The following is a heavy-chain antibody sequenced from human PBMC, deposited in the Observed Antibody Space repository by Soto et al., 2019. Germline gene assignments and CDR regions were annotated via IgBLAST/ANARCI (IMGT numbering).Heavy chain of an antibody. Sequence: ASVKVSCKASGYTFTSYGISWVRQAPGQGLEWMGWISAYNGNTNYAQKLQGRVTMTTDTSTSTAYMELRSLRSGDTAVYYCARLLRPTHTYYDILTGYSHDYWGQGTLVTVSS. CDR1: GYTFTSYG. J-gene: IGHJ4*02. V-gene: IGHV1-18*01. CDR3: ARLLRPTHTYYDILTGYSHDY. D-gene: IGHD3-9*01. CDR2: ISAYNGNT.